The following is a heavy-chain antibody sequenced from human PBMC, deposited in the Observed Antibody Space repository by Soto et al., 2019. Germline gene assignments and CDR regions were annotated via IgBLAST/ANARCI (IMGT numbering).Heavy chain of an antibody. V-gene: IGHV3-30*03. Sequence: QVQLVESGGGVVQPGRSLRLSCAASGFTFSSYGMHWVRQAPGKGLEWVAAILYDGSNKYYADSVKGRFTISRDKSKNTLYLQMNSLRAEDTAVYYCARGAYYDVLTGSYSYGMDVWGQGTTVTVSS. CDR2: ILYDGSNK. J-gene: IGHJ6*02. D-gene: IGHD3-9*01. CDR1: GFTFSSYG. CDR3: ARGAYYDVLTGSYSYGMDV.